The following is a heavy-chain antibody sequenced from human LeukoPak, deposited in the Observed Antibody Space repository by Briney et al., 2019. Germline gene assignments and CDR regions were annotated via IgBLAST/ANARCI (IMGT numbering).Heavy chain of an antibody. D-gene: IGHD3-16*01. CDR3: ARDDAYTAPDY. CDR2: IRPDGSEG. J-gene: IGHJ4*02. CDR1: GITFSNYW. Sequence: PGGSLRLSCTTSGITFSNYWMSWVRQAPGKGLEWVATIRPDGSEGYYADSVRGRFTISRDNSKNSFYLQMSSLRAEDTGVFYCARDDAYTAPDYWGEGTPVTVS. V-gene: IGHV3-7*01.